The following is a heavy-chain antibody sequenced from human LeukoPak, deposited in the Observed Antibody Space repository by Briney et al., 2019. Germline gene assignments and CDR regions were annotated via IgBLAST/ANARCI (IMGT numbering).Heavy chain of an antibody. J-gene: IGHJ4*02. Sequence: PGGSLRLSCAASGFTFRSYWMHWVRQGPGKGLVWASRTNSDGSYTTYADSVKGRITISRDNAKNTLYLQMNSLRAEDTAVYYCAKDIARSSGYFDYWGQGTLVTVSS. CDR3: AKDIARSSGYFDY. CDR2: TNSDGSYT. CDR1: GFTFRSYW. V-gene: IGHV3-74*01. D-gene: IGHD6-19*01.